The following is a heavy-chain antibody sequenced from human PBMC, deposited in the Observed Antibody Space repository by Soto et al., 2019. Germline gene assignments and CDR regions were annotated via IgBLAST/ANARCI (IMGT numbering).Heavy chain of an antibody. CDR2: IYHSGST. Sequence: SETLSLTCAVSGYSISSGYYWGWIRQPPGKGLEWIGSIYHSGSTYYNPSLKSRVTISVDTSKNQFSLKLSSVTAADTAVYYCARVGTFDYWGQETLLTVSS. D-gene: IGHD1-26*01. CDR3: ARVGTFDY. J-gene: IGHJ4*02. V-gene: IGHV4-38-2*01. CDR1: GYSISSGYY.